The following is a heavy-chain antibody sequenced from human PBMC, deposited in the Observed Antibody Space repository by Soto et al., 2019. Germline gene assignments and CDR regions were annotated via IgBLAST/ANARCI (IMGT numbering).Heavy chain of an antibody. D-gene: IGHD3-22*01. CDR2: IYYSGHT. V-gene: IGHV4-31*03. J-gene: IGHJ4*02. CDR1: GGSISSGGYY. Sequence: SSETLSLTCTVSGGSISSGGYYWSWIRQLPGKGLEWIGYIYYSGHTYYSPSLKSRLTISVDTSKNQFSLKLSSVTAADTAVYYCARAPWPQYYYDSVAYQPTYYFDYWGRGTLVTVSS. CDR3: ARAPWPQYYYDSVAYQPTYYFDY.